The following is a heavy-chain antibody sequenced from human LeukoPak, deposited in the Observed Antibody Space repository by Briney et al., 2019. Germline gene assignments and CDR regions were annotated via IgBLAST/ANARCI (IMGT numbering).Heavy chain of an antibody. CDR1: GGTFSSYA. J-gene: IGHJ3*02. Sequence: SVKVSCKASGGTFSSYAISWVRQAPGQGLEWMGRIIPILGIANYAQKFQGRVTITADKSTSTAYMELSNLRSEDTAIYYCAREARRGGSYVHDAFDIWGQGTMVTVSS. CDR2: IIPILGIA. CDR3: AREARRGGSYVHDAFDI. V-gene: IGHV1-69*04. D-gene: IGHD1-26*01.